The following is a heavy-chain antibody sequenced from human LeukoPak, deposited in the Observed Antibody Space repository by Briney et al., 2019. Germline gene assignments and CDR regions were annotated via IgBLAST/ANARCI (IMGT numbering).Heavy chain of an antibody. D-gene: IGHD3-10*01. CDR2: IIPIFGTA. CDR3: ARALYFYGSGSWGCFDY. V-gene: IGHV1-69*05. CDR1: GGTFSSYA. Sequence: SVKVSCKASGGTFSSYAISWVRQAPGQGLEWMGGIIPIFGTANYAQKFQGRVTITTDESTSTAYMELSSLRSEDTAVYYCARALYFYGSGSWGCFDYWGQGTLVTVSS. J-gene: IGHJ4*02.